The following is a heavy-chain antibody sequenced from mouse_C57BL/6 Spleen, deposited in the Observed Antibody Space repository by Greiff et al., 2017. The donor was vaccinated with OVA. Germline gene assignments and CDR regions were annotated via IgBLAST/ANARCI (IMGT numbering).Heavy chain of an antibody. CDR2: IWSGGST. J-gene: IGHJ3*01. Sequence: QVQLKQSGPGLVQPSQSLSITCTVSGFSLTSYGVHWVRQSPGKGLEWLGVIWSGGSTDYNAAFISRLSISKDNSKSQVFFKMNSLQADDTAIYYCARGDYDGWFAYWGQGTLVTVSA. CDR3: ARGDYDGWFAY. CDR1: GFSLTSYG. V-gene: IGHV2-2*01. D-gene: IGHD2-4*01.